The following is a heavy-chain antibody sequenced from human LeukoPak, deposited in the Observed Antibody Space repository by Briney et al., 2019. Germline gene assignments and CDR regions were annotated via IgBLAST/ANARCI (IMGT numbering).Heavy chain of an antibody. CDR3: ARGKGFYYHGMDV. Sequence: PGRSLRLSCAASGFTFSSYAMHWVRQAPSKGLEWVAVISYDGSNKYYADSVKGRFTISRDNSKNTLYLQMNSLRAEDTAVYYCARGKGFYYHGMDVWGQGTTVTVSS. CDR1: GFTFSSYA. V-gene: IGHV3-30-3*01. J-gene: IGHJ6*02. CDR2: ISYDGSNK.